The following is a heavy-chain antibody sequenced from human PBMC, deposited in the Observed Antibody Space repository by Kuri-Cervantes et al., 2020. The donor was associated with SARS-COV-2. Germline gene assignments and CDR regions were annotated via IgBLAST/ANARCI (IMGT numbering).Heavy chain of an antibody. V-gene: IGHV1-69*10. J-gene: IGHJ5*02. Sequence: SVKVSCKASGGTFSSYAISWVRQAPGQGLEWMGGIIPILGIANYAQKFQGRVTMTTDTSTSTAYMELRSLRSDDTAVYYCARVDPTRWFDPWGQGTLVTVSS. CDR2: IIPILGIA. D-gene: IGHD2-2*03. CDR3: ARVDPTRWFDP. CDR1: GGTFSSYA.